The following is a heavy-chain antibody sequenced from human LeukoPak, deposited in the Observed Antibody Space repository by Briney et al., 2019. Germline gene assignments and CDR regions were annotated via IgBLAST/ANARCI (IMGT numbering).Heavy chain of an antibody. V-gene: IGHV4-39*02. CDR2: IYYSGTT. D-gene: IGHD3-3*01. Sequence: SEALSLTCSVSGGSISTSAHYWGWIRQPPGKGLEWIGNIYYSGTTYYNPSLRSRGTISVDTSKNHFSLRLTSVTAADTAVYYCARAVVWSGYCFDSWGLGTLVTVSS. CDR3: ARAVVWSGYCFDS. CDR1: GGSISTSAHY. J-gene: IGHJ4*01.